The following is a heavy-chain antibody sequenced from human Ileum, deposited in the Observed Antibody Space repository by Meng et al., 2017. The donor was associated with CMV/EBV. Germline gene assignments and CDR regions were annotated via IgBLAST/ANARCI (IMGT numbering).Heavy chain of an antibody. Sequence: GESLKISCAASGFTFSSYAMSWVRQAPGKGLEWVSAISGSGGSTYYADSVKGRFTISRDNSKNTLYLQMNSLRAEDTAVYYCAKELYPPYCSGGSCYFSDGMDVWGQGTTVTVSS. V-gene: IGHV3-23*01. CDR3: AKELYPPYCSGGSCYFSDGMDV. CDR2: ISGSGGST. D-gene: IGHD2-15*01. CDR1: GFTFSSYA. J-gene: IGHJ6*02.